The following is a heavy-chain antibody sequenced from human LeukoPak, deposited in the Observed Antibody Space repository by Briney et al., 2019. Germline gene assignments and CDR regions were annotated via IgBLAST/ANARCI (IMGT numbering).Heavy chain of an antibody. J-gene: IGHJ6*03. V-gene: IGHV1-8*03. CDR2: MNPNSGNT. CDR3: ARAAGGTRNYYMDV. CDR1: GGTFSSYA. Sequence: SVKVSCKASGGTFSSYAISWVRQATGQGLEWMGWMNPNSGNTGYAQKFQGRVTIIRNTSISTAYMELSSLRSEDTAVYYCARAAGGTRNYYMDVWGKGTTVTVSS. D-gene: IGHD3-16*01.